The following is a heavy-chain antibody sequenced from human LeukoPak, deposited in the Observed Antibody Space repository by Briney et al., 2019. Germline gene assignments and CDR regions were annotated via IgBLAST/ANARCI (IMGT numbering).Heavy chain of an antibody. V-gene: IGHV4-39*07. CDR1: GASISSTSHY. D-gene: IGHD3-3*01. CDR2: IYYSGST. Sequence: SDTLSLTCTVSGASISSTSHYWGWIRQPPEKLLEWIGSIYYSGSTYYNTSLKSRVTISVDMSKNQFSLRVTSVTAADTAVYYCARSWGYDFWTGNLLDYWGQGTLVSVSS. J-gene: IGHJ4*02. CDR3: ARSWGYDFWTGNLLDY.